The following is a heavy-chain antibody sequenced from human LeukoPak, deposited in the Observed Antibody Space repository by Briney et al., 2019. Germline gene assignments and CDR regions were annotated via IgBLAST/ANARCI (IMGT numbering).Heavy chain of an antibody. CDR2: ISSSSSYI. J-gene: IGHJ5*02. V-gene: IGHV3-21*01. Sequence: GGSLRLSCAASEFTFSSYSMNWVRQAPGKGLEWVSSISSSSSYIYYADSVKGRFTISRDNAKNSLYLQMNSLRAEDTAVYYCARSRQQLVRFDPWGQGTLVTVSS. CDR1: EFTFSSYS. CDR3: ARSRQQLVRFDP. D-gene: IGHD6-13*01.